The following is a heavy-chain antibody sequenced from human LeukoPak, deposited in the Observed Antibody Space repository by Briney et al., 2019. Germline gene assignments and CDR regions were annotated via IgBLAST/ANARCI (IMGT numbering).Heavy chain of an antibody. D-gene: IGHD5-12*01. CDR2: IDSGGRT. J-gene: IGHJ4*02. CDR1: GFTVSRSF. Sequence: GGSLRLSCAASGFTVSRSFMSWVRQAPGKGLEWVSLIDSGGRTFYADSVKDRFSISRDNSKNTVSLQINSLRAEDTAVYYCAREVRGYTDKQGYFDHWGQGTLVTVSS. CDR3: AREVRGYTDKQGYFDH. V-gene: IGHV3-66*01.